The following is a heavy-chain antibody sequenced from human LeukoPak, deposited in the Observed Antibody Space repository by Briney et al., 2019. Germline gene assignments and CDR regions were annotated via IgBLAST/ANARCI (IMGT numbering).Heavy chain of an antibody. D-gene: IGHD4-17*01. CDR1: GFDFHDNA. CDR3: ARDPFGGMPDYRDL. CDR2: IAYNGNPT. Sequence: SGSSLSLSCVASGFDFHDNAMHWVRQAPGKGLEWVAVIAYNGNPTIYTDCVKGRFTIARDNSKNTLFLQMDSLTTEDTAVYYCARDPFGGMPDYRDLCGQGTLVTVSS. J-gene: IGHJ1*01. V-gene: IGHV3-30-3*01.